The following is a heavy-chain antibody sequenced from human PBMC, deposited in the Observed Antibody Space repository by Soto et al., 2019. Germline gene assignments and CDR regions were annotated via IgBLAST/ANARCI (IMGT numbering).Heavy chain of an antibody. D-gene: IGHD2-2*01. Sequence: ASVKVSCKASGYTFNSYGISWVRQAPGQGLEWTGWISAYNGNPNYAQKLQGRATMTTDTSTSTAYMELRSLRSDDTAVYYCARVSTHCSSTSCLTYYYGMDVWGQGTTVTVS. CDR2: ISAYNGNP. CDR1: GYTFNSYG. CDR3: ARVSTHCSSTSCLTYYYGMDV. V-gene: IGHV1-18*01. J-gene: IGHJ6*02.